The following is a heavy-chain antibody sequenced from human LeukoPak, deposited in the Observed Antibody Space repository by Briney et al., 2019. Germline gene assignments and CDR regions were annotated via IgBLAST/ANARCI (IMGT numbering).Heavy chain of an antibody. J-gene: IGHJ4*02. D-gene: IGHD6-13*01. Sequence: PSETLSLTCTVSGGSINSYYWSWIRQPPGKGLEWIGYVSYGGSTDYNPSLRSRVTISVVTSKNQFSLKLVSMTAADTAVYYCTRKYSSTWSFDYWGQGTLVTVSS. V-gene: IGHV4-59*08. CDR2: VSYGGST. CDR1: GGSINSYY. CDR3: TRKYSSTWSFDY.